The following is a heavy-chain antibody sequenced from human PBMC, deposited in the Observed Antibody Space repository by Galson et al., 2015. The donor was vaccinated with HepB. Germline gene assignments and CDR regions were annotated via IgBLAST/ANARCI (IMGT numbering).Heavy chain of an antibody. CDR2: INPNSGGT. Sequence: SVKVSCKASGYTFTGYYMHWVRQAPGQGLEWMGRINPNSGGTNYAQKFQGRVTMTRDTSISTAYMELSRLRSDDTAVYYCARAPNTIFGVANFDYWGQGTLVTVSS. CDR1: GYTFTGYY. CDR3: ARAPNTIFGVANFDY. J-gene: IGHJ4*02. D-gene: IGHD3-3*01. V-gene: IGHV1-2*06.